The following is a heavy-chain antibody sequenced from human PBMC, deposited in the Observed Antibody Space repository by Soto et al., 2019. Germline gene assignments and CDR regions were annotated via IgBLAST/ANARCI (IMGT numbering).Heavy chain of an antibody. CDR1: GYTFTSYG. D-gene: IGHD4-4*01. Sequence: QVQLVQSGAEVKKPGASVKVSCKASGYTFTSYGIIWVRQAPGQGLEWMGWISAYNGNTNYAQKLQGRVTMTTDTSTSTAYMELRSLRSDDTPVYYCARGQGLQYGYYYYDYGMDVWGQGTTVTVSS. J-gene: IGHJ6*02. CDR3: ARGQGLQYGYYYYDYGMDV. CDR2: ISAYNGNT. V-gene: IGHV1-18*01.